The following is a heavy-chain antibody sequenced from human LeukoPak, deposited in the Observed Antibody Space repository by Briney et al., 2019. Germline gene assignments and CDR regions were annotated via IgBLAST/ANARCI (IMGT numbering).Heavy chain of an antibody. CDR3: ARVMTTRFDP. Sequence: SETLSLTCTVSGGSISSYYWGWIRQPPGKGLEWVGSIYHSGSTDYNPSLKSRVTISVDTSKNHFSLKLSSVTAADTAVYYCARVMTTRFDPWGQGTLVTVSS. CDR1: GGSISSYY. CDR2: IYHSGST. D-gene: IGHD4-11*01. V-gene: IGHV4-38-2*02. J-gene: IGHJ5*02.